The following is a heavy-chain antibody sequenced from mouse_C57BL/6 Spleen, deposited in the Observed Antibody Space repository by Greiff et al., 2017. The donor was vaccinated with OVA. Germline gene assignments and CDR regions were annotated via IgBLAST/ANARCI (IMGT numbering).Heavy chain of an antibody. J-gene: IGHJ4*01. Sequence: VVKPGASVKMSCKASGYTFTDYNMHWVKQSHGKSLEWIGYINPNNGGTSYNQKFKGKATLTVNKSSSTAYMELRSLTSEDSAVYYCARDDPDDYAMDYWGQGTSVTVSS. CDR1: GYTFTDYN. V-gene: IGHV1-22*01. CDR3: ARDDPDDYAMDY. CDR2: INPNNGGT.